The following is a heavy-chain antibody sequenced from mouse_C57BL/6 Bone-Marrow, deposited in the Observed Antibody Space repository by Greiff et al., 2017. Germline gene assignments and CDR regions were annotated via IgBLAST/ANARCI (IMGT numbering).Heavy chain of an antibody. Sequence: DVKLVESGGGLVQPGGSLKLSCAASGFTFSDYYMYWVRQTPEKRLEWVAYISNGGGSTYYPDTVKGRFTISRDNAKNTLYLQMSRLKSEDTAMYYCASQDSYYYGSSYVDDAMDYWGQGTSVTVSS. CDR3: ASQDSYYYGSSYVDDAMDY. CDR2: ISNGGGST. D-gene: IGHD1-1*01. J-gene: IGHJ4*01. CDR1: GFTFSDYY. V-gene: IGHV5-12*01.